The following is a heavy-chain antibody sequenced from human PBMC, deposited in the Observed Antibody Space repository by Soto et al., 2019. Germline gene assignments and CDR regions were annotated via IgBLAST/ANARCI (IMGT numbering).Heavy chain of an antibody. Sequence: ASVKVSCKASGYTFTSYGISWVRQAPGQGLEWMGWISAYNGNTNYAQKLQGRVTMTTDTSTSTAYMELRSLRSEDTAVYYCARVSCGGDCYQPNFYYYGLDVWGQGTTVTVSS. CDR2: ISAYNGNT. CDR1: GYTFTSYG. V-gene: IGHV1-18*01. D-gene: IGHD2-21*02. J-gene: IGHJ6*02. CDR3: ARVSCGGDCYQPNFYYYGLDV.